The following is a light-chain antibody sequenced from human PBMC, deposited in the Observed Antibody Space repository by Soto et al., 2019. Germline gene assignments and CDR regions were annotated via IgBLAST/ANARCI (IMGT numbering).Light chain of an antibody. CDR3: QVWDISSVHYV. J-gene: IGLJ1*01. CDR1: NIGSKT. Sequence: SYELAQPPSMSVAPGQTARITCGGNNIGSKTVHWYRQKPGQAPVLVVYDDSDRPSGIPERFSGSNSGNTATLTISRVEAGDEADYYCQVWDISSVHYVFGTGTKVTVL. V-gene: IGLV3-21*02. CDR2: DDS.